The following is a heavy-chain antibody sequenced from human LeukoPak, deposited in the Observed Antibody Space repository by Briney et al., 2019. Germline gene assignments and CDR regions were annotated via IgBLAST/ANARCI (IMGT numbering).Heavy chain of an antibody. Sequence: ASVEVSCKASGYTFTSYDINWVRQATGQGLEWMGWMNPNSGNTGYAQKFQGRVTMTRNTSISTAYMELSSLRSEDTAVYYCARALGIAVAVNWFDPWGQGTLVTVSS. CDR3: ARALGIAVAVNWFDP. CDR2: MNPNSGNT. CDR1: GYTFTSYD. V-gene: IGHV1-8*01. J-gene: IGHJ5*02. D-gene: IGHD6-19*01.